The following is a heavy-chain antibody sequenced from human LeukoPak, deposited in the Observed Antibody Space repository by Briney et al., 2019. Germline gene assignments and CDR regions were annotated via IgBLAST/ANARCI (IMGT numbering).Heavy chain of an antibody. Sequence: SETLSLTCAVYGGSFSGYYWSWIRQPPGKGLEWIGEINHSGSTNYNPSLKSRVTISVDTSKNQFSLKLSSVTAADTAVYYCARIWLYAFDIWGQGTMVTVSS. CDR3: ARIWLYAFDI. CDR1: GGSFSGYY. CDR2: INHSGST. D-gene: IGHD3-22*01. V-gene: IGHV4-34*01. J-gene: IGHJ3*02.